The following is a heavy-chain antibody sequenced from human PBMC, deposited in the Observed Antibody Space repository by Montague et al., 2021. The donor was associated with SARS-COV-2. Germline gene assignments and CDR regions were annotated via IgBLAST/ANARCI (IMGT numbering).Heavy chain of an antibody. V-gene: IGHV4-59*13. Sequence: SETLSLTCTVSGVSISGYYWSWIRRPPGRGLEWIGYVYYGGPTNYNPSLKSQVSISVDTSKNYFSLRLRSVTTADTAVYYCARTTELQPFDFWGQGTLVTVSS. J-gene: IGHJ4*02. CDR1: GVSISGYY. CDR2: VYYGGPT. CDR3: ARTTELQPFDF. D-gene: IGHD1-26*01.